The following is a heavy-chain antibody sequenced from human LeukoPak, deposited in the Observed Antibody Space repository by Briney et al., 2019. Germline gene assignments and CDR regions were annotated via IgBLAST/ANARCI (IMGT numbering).Heavy chain of an antibody. D-gene: IGHD3-22*01. V-gene: IGHV6-1*01. Sequence: SQTLSLTCAISGDSVSSNSAAWNWIRQSPSRGLEWLGRTYYRSKWYNDYAVSMKSRITINPDTSKNQFSLQLNSVTPEDTAVYYCARDYYDSSGSRVLFDYWGQGTLVTVSS. CDR2: TYYRSKWYN. CDR1: GDSVSSNSAA. CDR3: ARDYYDSSGSRVLFDY. J-gene: IGHJ4*02.